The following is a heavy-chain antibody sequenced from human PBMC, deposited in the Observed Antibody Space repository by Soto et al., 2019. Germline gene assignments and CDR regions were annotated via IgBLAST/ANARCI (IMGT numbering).Heavy chain of an antibody. D-gene: IGHD3-9*01. CDR3: ARGRNILTGYPFDY. J-gene: IGHJ4*02. Sequence: ASETLSLTCTVSGGSISSGDYYWSWIRQPPGKGLEWIGYIYYSGSTYYNPSLKSRVTISVDTSKNQFSLKLSSVTAADTAVYYCARGRNILTGYPFDYWGQGTLVTVSS. V-gene: IGHV4-30-4*01. CDR1: GGSISSGDYY. CDR2: IYYSGST.